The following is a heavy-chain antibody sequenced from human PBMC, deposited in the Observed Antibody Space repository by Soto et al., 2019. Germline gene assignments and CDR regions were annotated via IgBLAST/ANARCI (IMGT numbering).Heavy chain of an antibody. Sequence: EVQLVESGGGLVKPGGSLRLSCAASGFTFSSYSMNWVRQAPRKGLEWVSSISSSSSYIYYADSVKGRFTISRDNAKNSLYLQMNSLRAEDTAVYYCARYSGVRVYWYFDLWGRGTLVTVSS. CDR2: ISSSSSYI. CDR3: ARYSGVRVYWYFDL. V-gene: IGHV3-21*01. CDR1: GFTFSSYS. D-gene: IGHD3-10*01. J-gene: IGHJ2*01.